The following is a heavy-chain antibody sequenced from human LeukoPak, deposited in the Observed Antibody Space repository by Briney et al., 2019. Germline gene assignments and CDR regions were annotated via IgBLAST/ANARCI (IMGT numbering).Heavy chain of an antibody. Sequence: GGSLRLSCAASGFTFSSYEFNWVRQTPGKGLEWVSYISSSGSIIFYADSVKGRFTISRDNAKNSLYLQMNSLRVEDTAVYYCARYTRHFEYWGQGTLITVSS. CDR3: ARYTRHFEY. V-gene: IGHV3-48*03. D-gene: IGHD2-2*02. CDR1: GFTFSSYE. J-gene: IGHJ4*02. CDR2: ISSSGSII.